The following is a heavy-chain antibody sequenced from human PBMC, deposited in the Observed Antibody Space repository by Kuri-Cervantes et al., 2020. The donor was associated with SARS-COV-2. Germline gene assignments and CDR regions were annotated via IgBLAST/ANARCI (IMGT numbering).Heavy chain of an antibody. CDR2: ISAYNGNT. CDR1: GYTFTSYG. CDR3: ARGLDVWGSYLLASRASYGMDV. D-gene: IGHD3-16*02. Sequence: VKVSCKASGYTFTSYGISWVRQAPGQGLEWMGWISAYNGNTNYAQKLQGRVTMTTDTSTSTAYMELRSLRSDDTAVYYCARGLDVWGSYLLASRASYGMDVWGQGTTVTVSS. V-gene: IGHV1-18*01. J-gene: IGHJ6*02.